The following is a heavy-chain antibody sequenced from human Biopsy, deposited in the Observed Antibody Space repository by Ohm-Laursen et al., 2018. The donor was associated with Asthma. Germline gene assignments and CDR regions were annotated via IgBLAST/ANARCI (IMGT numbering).Heavy chain of an antibody. D-gene: IGHD6-25*01. CDR3: ARVFESSEWGPFYHFGLDV. J-gene: IGHJ6*02. V-gene: IGHV3-11*01. CDR2: ISSSGSTI. CDR1: GFAVSRDH. Sequence: SLRLSCTASGFAVSRDHMFWIRQAPGKGLEWVSYISSSGSTIYYADSVKGRFTISRDNAQKSLFLQMGSLRAEDTAIYYCARVFESSEWGPFYHFGLDVWGQGTTVAVSS.